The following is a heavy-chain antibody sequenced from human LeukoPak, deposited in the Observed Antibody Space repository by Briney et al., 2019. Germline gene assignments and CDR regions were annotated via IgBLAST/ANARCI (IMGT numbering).Heavy chain of an antibody. Sequence: SVKVSCKASGGTFRSYAISWVRQAPGQGLEWMGGIIPIFGTTNYAQKFQGRVTITADESTSTAYMELSSLRSEDTAVYYCARDLGSRDGYNPPNLFDNWGQGTLVTVSS. CDR3: ARDLGSRDGYNPPNLFDN. CDR2: IIPIFGTT. CDR1: GGTFRSYA. D-gene: IGHD5-24*01. V-gene: IGHV1-69*13. J-gene: IGHJ4*02.